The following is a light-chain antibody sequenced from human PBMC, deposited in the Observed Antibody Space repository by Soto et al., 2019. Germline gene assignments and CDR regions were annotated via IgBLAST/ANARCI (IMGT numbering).Light chain of an antibody. CDR2: DAS. J-gene: IGKJ1*01. Sequence: DIQMTKSPSSLSASVGDRVTISCRASQSISSYLNWDQQKPGRAPNLLIYDASNLHIGVPSRFSGSGYGTQFTLPITSLQPDDFATYYCQQSDVSPRTFGQGTKVEVK. CDR3: QQSDVSPRT. V-gene: IGKV1-39*01. CDR1: QSISSY.